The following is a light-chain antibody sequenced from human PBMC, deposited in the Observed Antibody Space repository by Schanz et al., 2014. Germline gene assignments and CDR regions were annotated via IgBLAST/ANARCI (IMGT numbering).Light chain of an antibody. CDR2: AAS. CDR1: QGITNY. J-gene: IGKJ1*01. Sequence: DIQMTQSPSSLSASVGDRVTITCRASQGITNYLAWYQQKPGKVPKLLIYAASTLQSGVPSRFSGSGSGTDFTLTISSLQPEDVATYYCQQYNSYWAFGQGTKVEIK. V-gene: IGKV1-27*01. CDR3: QQYNSYWA.